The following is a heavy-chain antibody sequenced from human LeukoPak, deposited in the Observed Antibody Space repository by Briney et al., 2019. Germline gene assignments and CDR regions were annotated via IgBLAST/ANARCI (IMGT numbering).Heavy chain of an antibody. CDR1: GFTFSSYA. J-gene: IGHJ6*02. V-gene: IGHV3-30-3*01. D-gene: IGHD2-2*01. CDR3: ARVQGSRYQLLPYNYYYYGMDV. Sequence: GGSLRLSCAASGFTFSSYAMHWVRQAPGKGLEWVAVISYDGSNKYYADSVKGRFTISRDNSKNTLYLQMNSLRAEDTAVYYCARVQGSRYQLLPYNYYYYGMDVWGQGTTVTVSS. CDR2: ISYDGSNK.